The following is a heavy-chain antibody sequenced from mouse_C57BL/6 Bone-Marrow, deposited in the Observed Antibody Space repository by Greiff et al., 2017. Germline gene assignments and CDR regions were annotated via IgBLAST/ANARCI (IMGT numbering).Heavy chain of an antibody. Sequence: VQLQQSGAELVRPGASVTLSCKASGYTFTDYEMHWVKQTPVHGLELIGAIDPETGGTAYNQKFEGEAIMTADKSSSTAYMELRSLTSEDSAVYDCTSDGDYWGQGTTLTVTS. J-gene: IGHJ2*01. CDR2: IDPETGGT. V-gene: IGHV1-15*01. CDR3: TSDGDY. CDR1: GYTFTDYE.